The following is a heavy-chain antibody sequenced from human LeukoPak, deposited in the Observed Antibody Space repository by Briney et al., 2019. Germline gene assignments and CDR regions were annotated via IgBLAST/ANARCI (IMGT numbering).Heavy chain of an antibody. CDR1: GGSFSGYY. CDR3: ARGYQQLVFYYFDY. V-gene: IGHV4-34*01. Sequence: PSETLSLTCAVYGGSFSGYYWSWIRQPPGKGLEWIGEINHSGSTNYNPSLKSRVTISVDTSKNQFSLKLSSVTAADTAVYYCARGYQQLVFYYFDYWGQGTLVIVSS. J-gene: IGHJ4*02. D-gene: IGHD6-13*01. CDR2: INHSGST.